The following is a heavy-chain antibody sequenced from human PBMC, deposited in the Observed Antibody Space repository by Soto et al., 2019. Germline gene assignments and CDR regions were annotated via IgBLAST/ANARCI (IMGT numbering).Heavy chain of an antibody. CDR2: ISTNSRTI. D-gene: IGHD2-15*01. CDR3: ARDFAWSFDY. J-gene: IGHJ4*02. CDR1: GCTFITYS. Sequence: EVKLVESGGGLVQPGGSLRLSCVASGCTFITYSMNWVRQATGKGLEWVSYISTNSRTIHYADSVKGRFTISRDNAKNSLYLQMNSLRDEDTAVYYCARDFAWSFDYWGQGTLLTVSP. V-gene: IGHV3-48*02.